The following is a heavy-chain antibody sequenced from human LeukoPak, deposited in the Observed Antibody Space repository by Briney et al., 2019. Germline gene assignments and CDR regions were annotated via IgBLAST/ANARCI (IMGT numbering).Heavy chain of an antibody. V-gene: IGHV1-2*02. CDR2: INPNSGGT. J-gene: IGHJ5*02. CDR1: GYTFAGYY. Sequence: GASVKVSCKASGYTFAGYYMHWVRQAPGQGLGWMGWINPNSGGTNYAQKFQGRVTITADKSTSTAYMELSRLRSDDTAVYYCAREVYSSSSEGVNWFDPWGQGTLVTVSS. CDR3: AREVYSSSSEGVNWFDP. D-gene: IGHD6-6*01.